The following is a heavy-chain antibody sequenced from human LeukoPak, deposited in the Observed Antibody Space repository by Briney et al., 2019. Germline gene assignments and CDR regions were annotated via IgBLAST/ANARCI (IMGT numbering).Heavy chain of an antibody. Sequence: PSETLSLTCGVYGGSFSGYYWSWIRQPPGKGLEWIGEINHSGSTNYNPSLKSRVTISVDTSKNQFSLKLSSVTAADTAVYYCASTYYYGSGSLNDFDYWGQGTLVTVSS. J-gene: IGHJ4*02. D-gene: IGHD3-10*01. V-gene: IGHV4-34*01. CDR2: INHSGST. CDR3: ASTYYYGSGSLNDFDY. CDR1: GGSFSGYY.